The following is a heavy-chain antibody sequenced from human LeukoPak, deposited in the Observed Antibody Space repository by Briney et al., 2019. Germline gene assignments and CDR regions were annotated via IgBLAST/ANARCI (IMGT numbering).Heavy chain of an antibody. CDR2: INTDSSDI. CDR1: GFTFSRYA. Sequence: GGSLRLSCAASGFTFSRYAMNWVRQAPGKGLEWVSYINTDSSDIHYADSVKGRFTISKDNARNTLYLQLSSLRAEDSAVYYCARDTFQPGLIDSWGQGTLVTVSS. V-gene: IGHV3-21*05. J-gene: IGHJ4*02. CDR3: ARDTFQPGLIDS. D-gene: IGHD2-2*01.